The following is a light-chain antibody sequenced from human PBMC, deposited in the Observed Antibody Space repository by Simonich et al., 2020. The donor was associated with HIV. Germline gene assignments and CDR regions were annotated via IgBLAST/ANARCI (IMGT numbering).Light chain of an antibody. CDR3: CSYAGSRTWV. V-gene: IGLV2-11*01. CDR2: DVS. Sequence: QSALTQPRSVSGSPGQSVTISCTGTSSDVGGYNYVSWYQHHPGKAPKVMIYDVSKRPSGVPDRFSGSKSGNTASLTISGLQTEDEADYYCCSYAGSRTWVFGGGTKLTVL. CDR1: SSDVGGYNY. J-gene: IGLJ3*02.